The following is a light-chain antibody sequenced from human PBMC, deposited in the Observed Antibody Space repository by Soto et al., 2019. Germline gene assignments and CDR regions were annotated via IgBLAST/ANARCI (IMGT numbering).Light chain of an antibody. Sequence: DIQMTQSPSTLSASAGDRVTITCWASRSISNWLAWFQQKPGKAPKLLIYKASTLESGVPSRFSGSGYGTEFNLSISSLQPDDFATYYCQQYNSFSRTFGQGTKLQI. CDR3: QQYNSFSRT. V-gene: IGKV1-5*03. CDR2: KAS. CDR1: RSISNW. J-gene: IGKJ2*01.